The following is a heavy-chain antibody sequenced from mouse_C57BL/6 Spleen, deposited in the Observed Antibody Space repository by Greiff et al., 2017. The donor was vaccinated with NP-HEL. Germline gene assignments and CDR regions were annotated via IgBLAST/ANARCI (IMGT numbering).Heavy chain of an antibody. CDR1: GYAFSSYW. J-gene: IGHJ2*01. Sequence: VKLMESGAELVKPGASVKISCKASGYAFSSYWMNWVKQRPGKGLEWIGQIYPGDGDTNYNGKFKGKATLTAAKSYSTAYMQLSGLTSEDSAVHFCAREGTKVTRGYFDYWGQGTTRTGSS. CDR2: IYPGDGDT. D-gene: IGHD2-12*01. V-gene: IGHV1-80*01. CDR3: AREGTKVTRGYFDY.